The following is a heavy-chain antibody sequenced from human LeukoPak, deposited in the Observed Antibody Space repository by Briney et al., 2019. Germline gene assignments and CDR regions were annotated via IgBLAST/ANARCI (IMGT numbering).Heavy chain of an antibody. CDR1: GFTFSTYA. D-gene: IGHD3-10*01. Sequence: GGSLRLSCAASGFTFSTYAMSWVRQAPGKGLEWVSGIKSSGDTTYYADSVKGRFTISRDNSKNTLYLQMNSLRAEDTAVYYCARDRGINWFDPWGQGTLVTVSS. CDR3: ARDRGINWFDP. CDR2: IKSSGDTT. J-gene: IGHJ5*02. V-gene: IGHV3-23*01.